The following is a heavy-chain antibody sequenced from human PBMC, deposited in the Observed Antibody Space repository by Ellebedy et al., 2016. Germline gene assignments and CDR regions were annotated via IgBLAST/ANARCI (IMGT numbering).Heavy chain of an antibody. Sequence: GGSLRLSCVVSGFSVSSNYLSWVRQAPGKGLEWVSVLYSGGTIFYADLVKGRFTISRDNSKSTLDLQMNNLKTEDTAVYYCARDWYVYENSDRDDWGQGTLVTVSS. CDR1: GFSVSSNY. CDR2: LYSGGTI. CDR3: ARDWYVYENSDRDD. V-gene: IGHV3-66*01. J-gene: IGHJ4*02. D-gene: IGHD3-22*01.